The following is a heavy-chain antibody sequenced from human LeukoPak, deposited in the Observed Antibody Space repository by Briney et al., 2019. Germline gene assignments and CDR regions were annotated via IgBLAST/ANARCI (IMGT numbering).Heavy chain of an antibody. V-gene: IGHV4-34*01. CDR3: ARRVATIIYAASNRPFDY. J-gene: IGHJ4*02. CDR2: INHSGST. CDR1: GGSSSGYY. D-gene: IGHD5-12*01. Sequence: SETLSLTCAVYGGSSSGYYRSWIRQPPGKGLEWIGEINHSGSTNYNPSLKSRVTISVDTSKNQFSLKLSSVTAADTAVYYCARRVATIIYAASNRPFDYWGQGTLVTVSS.